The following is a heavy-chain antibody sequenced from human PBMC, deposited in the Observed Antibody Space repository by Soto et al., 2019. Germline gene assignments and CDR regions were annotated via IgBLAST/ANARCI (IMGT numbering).Heavy chain of an antibody. CDR1: GDSISSGDYY. J-gene: IGHJ4*02. Sequence: SETLSLTCTVSGDSISSGDYYWSWICQPPGKGLEWIGCIYYSGNTYYNPSLKRRFSISVDTSKNQFSLQLSSVTVADTAVYYCAEGGKYYDNSGYYSEYFDYWGQGTPVTVS. CDR3: AEGGKYYDNSGYYSEYFDY. D-gene: IGHD3-22*01. V-gene: IGHV4-30-4*01. CDR2: IYYSGNT.